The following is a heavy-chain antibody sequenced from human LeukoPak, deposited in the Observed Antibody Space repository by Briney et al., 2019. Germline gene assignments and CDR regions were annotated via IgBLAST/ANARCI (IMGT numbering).Heavy chain of an antibody. V-gene: IGHV1-69*05. J-gene: IGHJ3*02. CDR1: GGTFSSYA. CDR2: IIPIFGTA. CDR3: AREPDVDMSTFRGEAFDI. D-gene: IGHD5-24*01. Sequence: ASVKVSCKASGGTFSSYAISWVRQAPGQGLEWMGGIIPIFGTANYAQKFQGRVTITTDKSTSTAYMELSSLRSDDTAMYYCAREPDVDMSTFRGEAFDIWGQGTMVTVSS.